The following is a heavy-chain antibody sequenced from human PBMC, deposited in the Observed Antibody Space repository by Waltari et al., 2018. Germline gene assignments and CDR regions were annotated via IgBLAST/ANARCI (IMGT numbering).Heavy chain of an antibody. CDR2: IYWNDDK. J-gene: IGHJ4*02. Sequence: QITLKESGPTLVKPPQTLTLTCTFSGFSLSTSGLGVGCTRQPPGKAMEWLALIYWNDDKRYSPSLKSRLTSTKDTSKNQVVLKMTNMDPVDTATYYCAHSVLGYCSGGSCPDFDYWGQGTLVTVSS. V-gene: IGHV2-5*01. CDR3: AHSVLGYCSGGSCPDFDY. CDR1: GFSLSTSGLG. D-gene: IGHD2-15*01.